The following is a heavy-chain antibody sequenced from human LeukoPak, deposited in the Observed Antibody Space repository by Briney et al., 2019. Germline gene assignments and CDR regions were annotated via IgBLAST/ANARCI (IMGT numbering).Heavy chain of an antibody. D-gene: IGHD2-15*01. CDR3: ARARVYCSGGSCYNYFDC. CDR1: GFTFSSYD. CDR2: IGTAGDT. J-gene: IGHJ4*02. V-gene: IGHV3-13*04. Sequence: QTGGSLRLSCAASGFTFSSYDMHWVRQATGKGLEWVSAIGTAGDTYYPGSVKGRFTISRENAKNSLYLQMNSLRAGDTAVYYCARARVYCSGGSCYNYFDCWGEGTLVTVCS.